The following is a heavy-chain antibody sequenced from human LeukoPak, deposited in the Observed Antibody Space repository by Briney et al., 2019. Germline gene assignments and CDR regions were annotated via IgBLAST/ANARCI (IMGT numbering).Heavy chain of an antibody. D-gene: IGHD1-1*01. CDR3: AKEYGYDYNYFYSMDV. CDR1: GFTFNTYG. V-gene: IGHV3-30*02. CDR2: IRYDGSNK. Sequence: GGSLRLSCAESGFTFNTYGIHWVRQAPGKGLEWVAFIRYDGSNKYHADSVKGRFTISRDNSKNTVYLQMNSLRPEDTAVYFCAKEYGYDYNYFYSMDVWGKGTTVTISS. J-gene: IGHJ6*03.